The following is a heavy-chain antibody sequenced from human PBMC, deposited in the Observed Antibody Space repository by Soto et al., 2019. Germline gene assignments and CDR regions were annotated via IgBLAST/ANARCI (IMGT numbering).Heavy chain of an antibody. D-gene: IGHD3-22*01. CDR1: GFTFSTYG. CDR3: ARARYYDSSGYYSAFDY. J-gene: IGHJ4*02. CDR2: IWYDGRYI. V-gene: IGHV3-33*01. Sequence: QVQLVESGGGVVQRGRSLRLSCAAAGFTFSTYGIHWVRQAPGKRLEWVSVIWYDGRYIFYADSVKGRFTISRDNSKNTLFLQMNSLRAEDTAVYYCARARYYDSSGYYSAFDYWGQGTLVTVSS.